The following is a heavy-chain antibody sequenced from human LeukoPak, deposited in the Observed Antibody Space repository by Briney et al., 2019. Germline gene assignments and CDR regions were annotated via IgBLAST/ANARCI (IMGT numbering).Heavy chain of an antibody. D-gene: IGHD3-10*01. Sequence: SETLSLTCAVYGGSFSDYYWSWIRQPPGKGLEWIGEINHSGSTNYNPSLKSRVTISVDTSKNQFSLKLSSVTAADTAVYYCAKGTYLYGSETYSIQYYLDYWGQGTLVTVSS. V-gene: IGHV4-34*01. CDR1: GGSFSDYY. CDR3: AKGTYLYGSETYSIQYYLDY. CDR2: INHSGST. J-gene: IGHJ4*02.